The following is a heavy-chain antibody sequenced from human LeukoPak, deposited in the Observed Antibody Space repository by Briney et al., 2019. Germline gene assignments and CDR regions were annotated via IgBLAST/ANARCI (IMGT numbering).Heavy chain of an antibody. V-gene: IGHV3-21*01. D-gene: IGHD5-12*01. CDR2: ISSSSSSYI. CDR3: AREHSGYDFPGRDYYYMDV. J-gene: IGHJ6*03. Sequence: PGGSLRLSCAASGFTFNTYNMNWVRQAPGKGLEWVSSISSSSSSYIYYADSVKGRFTISRDNAKNPLYLQMNSLRAEDTAVYYCAREHSGYDFPGRDYYYMDVWGKGTTVTVSS. CDR1: GFTFNTYN.